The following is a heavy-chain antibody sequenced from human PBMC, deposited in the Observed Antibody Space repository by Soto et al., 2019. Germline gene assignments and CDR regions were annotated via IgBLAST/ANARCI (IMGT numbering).Heavy chain of an antibody. D-gene: IGHD3-3*01. CDR1: GFDFSTFG. V-gene: IGHV3-21*03. Sequence: PGGSLRLSCAASGFDFSTFGLNWVRQAPGKGLEWVCFLSPSYPYTTYADSLKGRFTISGDNAKNSVSLQMNSLRADDTGVYYCARRAENFWSGYPEAFDYWGPGTLVTVSS. J-gene: IGHJ4*02. CDR2: LSPSYPYT. CDR3: ARRAENFWSGYPEAFDY.